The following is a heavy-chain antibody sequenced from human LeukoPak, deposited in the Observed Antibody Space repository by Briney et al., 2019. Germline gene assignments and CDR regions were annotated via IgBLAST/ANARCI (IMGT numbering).Heavy chain of an antibody. J-gene: IGHJ4*02. CDR1: GGSINTPNYY. CDR2: IFYSGGT. CDR3: ARAGRLAARPLGY. V-gene: IGHV4-39*07. Sequence: SETLSLTCTVSGGSINTPNYYWGWIRQTPGKGLEWIGNIFYSGGTYYSPSLTSRVTISLDTSRNQFSLKLNSVTAADTAVYYCARAGRLAARPLGYWGQGTLVTVSS. D-gene: IGHD6-6*01.